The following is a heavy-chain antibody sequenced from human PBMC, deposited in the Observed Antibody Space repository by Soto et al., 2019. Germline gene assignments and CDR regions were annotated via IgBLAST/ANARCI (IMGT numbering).Heavy chain of an antibody. CDR3: AHIPYGYKYYFNY. CDR1: GFSLSTRGVG. Sequence: QITLKESGPTLVKPTQILTLTCTFSGFSLSTRGVGVGWIRQPPGKALEWLALVYWDDDIWYSPSLKSRLPITTDTSKDQMVLTMTHMDPVDTATYYCAHIPYGYKYYFNYWGQGTLVTVPS. CDR2: VYWDDDI. V-gene: IGHV2-5*02. J-gene: IGHJ4*02. D-gene: IGHD5-18*01.